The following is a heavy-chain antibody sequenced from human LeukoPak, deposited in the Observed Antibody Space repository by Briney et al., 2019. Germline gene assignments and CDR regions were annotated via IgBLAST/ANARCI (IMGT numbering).Heavy chain of an antibody. J-gene: IGHJ3*02. CDR2: ISSSSSYI. V-gene: IGHV3-21*01. CDR1: GFTFSSYS. Sequence: GGSLRLSCAASGFTFSSYSMNWVRQAPGKGLEWVSSISSSSSYIYYADSVKGRFTISRDNAKNSLYLQMNSLRAEDTAVYYCARAGSSWYEYAFDIRGQGTMVTVSS. CDR3: ARAGSSWYEYAFDI. D-gene: IGHD6-13*01.